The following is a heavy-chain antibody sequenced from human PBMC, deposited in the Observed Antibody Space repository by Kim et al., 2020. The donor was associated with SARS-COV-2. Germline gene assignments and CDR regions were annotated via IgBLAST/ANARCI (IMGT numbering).Heavy chain of an antibody. D-gene: IGHD3-16*01. CDR1: GFTFSSYG. V-gene: IGHV3-30*18. Sequence: GGSLRLSCAASGFTFSSYGMHWVRQAPGKGLEWVAVMSYDGSNKYYADSVKGRFTISRDNSKNTLYLQMNSLRAEDTAVYYCAKVSSAGGYFLLDYYGMDVWGQGTTVTVSS. CDR2: MSYDGSNK. J-gene: IGHJ6*02. CDR3: AKVSSAGGYFLLDYYGMDV.